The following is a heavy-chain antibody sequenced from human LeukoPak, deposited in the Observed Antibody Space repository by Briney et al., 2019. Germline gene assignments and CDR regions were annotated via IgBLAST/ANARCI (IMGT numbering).Heavy chain of an antibody. V-gene: IGHV3-7*03. CDR1: GFTFSSHR. D-gene: IGHD1-26*01. CDR3: ARERTLIVGARYWFDP. CDR2: IKKDGSEK. Sequence: PGGSLRLSCAASGFTFSSHRMSWVRQAPGKGLEWVANIKKDGSEKYYVDSVKGRFTISRDNAKTSLYLQMNSLRAEDTAVYYCARERTLIVGARYWFDPWGQGTLVTVSS. J-gene: IGHJ5*02.